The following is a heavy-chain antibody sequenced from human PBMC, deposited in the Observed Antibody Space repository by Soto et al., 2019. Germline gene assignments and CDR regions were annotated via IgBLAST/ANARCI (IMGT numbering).Heavy chain of an antibody. CDR2: IIPIFGTA. CDR1: GGTFSSYA. V-gene: IGHV1-69*13. CDR3: ANEYSSSSGAYGMDV. Sequence: SVKVSCKASGGTFSSYAISWVRQAPGQGLEWMGGIIPIFGTANYAQKFQGRVTITADESTSTAYMGLSSLRSEDTAVYYCANEYSSSSGAYGMDVWGQGTTVTVSS. J-gene: IGHJ6*02. D-gene: IGHD6-6*01.